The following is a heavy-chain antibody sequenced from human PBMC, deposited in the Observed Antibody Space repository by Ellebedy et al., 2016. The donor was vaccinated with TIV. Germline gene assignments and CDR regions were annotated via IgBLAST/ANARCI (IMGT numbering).Heavy chain of an antibody. D-gene: IGHD6-19*01. V-gene: IGHV3-23*01. CDR3: AKMGKGGIAVAGIDY. J-gene: IGHJ4*02. CDR2: ISGSGGST. CDR1: GFTFSSYA. Sequence: GESLKISRAASGFTFSSYAMSWVRQAPGKGLEWVSAISGSGGSTYYADSVKGRFTISRDNSKNTLYLQMNSLRAEETAVYYCAKMGKGGIAVAGIDYWGQGTLVTVSS.